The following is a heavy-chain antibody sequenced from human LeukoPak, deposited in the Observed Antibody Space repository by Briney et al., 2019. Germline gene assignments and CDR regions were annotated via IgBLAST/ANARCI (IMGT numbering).Heavy chain of an antibody. J-gene: IGHJ3*02. V-gene: IGHV4-59*01. D-gene: IGHD6-13*01. CDR2: VYYSGST. CDR3: ARRYSSSWSDAFGI. CDR1: GGSISSYY. Sequence: PSETLSLTCSASGGSISSYYWSWIRQPPGKGLEWIGYVYYSGSTNYNPSLKSRVTISVDTSKNQFSLKLSSVTAADTAVYYCARRYSSSWSDAFGIWGQGTMVTVSS.